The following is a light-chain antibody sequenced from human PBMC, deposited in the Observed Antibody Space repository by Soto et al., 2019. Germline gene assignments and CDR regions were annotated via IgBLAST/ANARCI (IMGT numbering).Light chain of an antibody. CDR2: DAS. J-gene: IGKJ3*01. V-gene: IGKV3-11*01. Sequence: EVVLTQSPATLSVSPGERATLSCRASQDVRNYLGWYQQKPGQAPRLLIHDASTRATGIPARFSGSGSGTDFTLTISSLEPEDFAVYYCQHRRTFGPGTKVDIK. CDR3: QHRRT. CDR1: QDVRNY.